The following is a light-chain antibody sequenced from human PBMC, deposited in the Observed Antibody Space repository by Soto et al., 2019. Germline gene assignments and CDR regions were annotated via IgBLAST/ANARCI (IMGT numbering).Light chain of an antibody. V-gene: IGKV1-9*01. CDR3: QQLHTYPFT. J-gene: IGKJ3*01. Sequence: IQLTQSPSSLSASAGDRVTITCRASQGISTYLAWYQQKPGKAPRVLIYSASILQSGAPSRFSGSGSGTDFTLTINSLQPEDFATYYCQQLHTYPFTFGPGTTVDIK. CDR2: SAS. CDR1: QGISTY.